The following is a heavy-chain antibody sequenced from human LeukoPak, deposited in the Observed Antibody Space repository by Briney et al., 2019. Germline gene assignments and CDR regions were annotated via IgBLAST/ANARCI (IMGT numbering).Heavy chain of an antibody. J-gene: IGHJ5*02. CDR3: ARDSGTTGEVKFDP. CDR2: IYGSGTI. V-gene: IGHV4-4*07. D-gene: IGHD3-10*01. Sequence: SETLSLTCTVSGGSIRSYYWSWIRQPAGKGLEWIGRIYGSGTITYNPSLKSRVSMSVDTSRNQFSLNLRYVTAVDTAVYYCARDSGTTGEVKFDPWGQGALVTVSS. CDR1: GGSIRSYY.